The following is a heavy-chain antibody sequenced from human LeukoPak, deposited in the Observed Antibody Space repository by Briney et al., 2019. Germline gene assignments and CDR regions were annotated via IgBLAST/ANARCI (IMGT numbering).Heavy chain of an antibody. V-gene: IGHV1-18*01. CDR3: ASAPGYYDSSGYWGY. CDR2: ISAYNGNT. J-gene: IGHJ4*02. Sequence: GASVKVSCKASGGTFSSYTIAWVRQAPGQGLEWMGWISAYNGNTNYAQKLQGRVTMTTDTSTSTAYMELRSLRSDDTAVYYCASAPGYYDSSGYWGYWGQGTLVTVSS. D-gene: IGHD3-22*01. CDR1: GGTFSSYT.